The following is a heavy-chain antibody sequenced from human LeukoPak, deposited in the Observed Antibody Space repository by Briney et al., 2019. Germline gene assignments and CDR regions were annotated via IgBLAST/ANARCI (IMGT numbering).Heavy chain of an antibody. CDR1: GGSFSGYY. J-gene: IGHJ5*02. V-gene: IGHV4-34*01. Sequence: SETLSLTCAVYGGSFSGYYWSWVRQPPGKGLEWIGEINHSGSTNYNPSLKSRVTISVDTSKNQFSLKLSSVTAADTAMYYCARAPRPSAAAGTYRLYNWFDPWGQGTLVTVSS. CDR3: ARAPRPSAAAGTYRLYNWFDP. CDR2: INHSGST. D-gene: IGHD6-13*01.